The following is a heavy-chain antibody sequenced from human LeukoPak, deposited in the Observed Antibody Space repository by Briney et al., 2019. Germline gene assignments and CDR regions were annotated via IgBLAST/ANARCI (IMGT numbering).Heavy chain of an antibody. Sequence: GGSLRLSCVASEFTFSSYWMSWVRQAPGKGLEWVANIKQDGSETYYVGSVKGRFTISRDNAKNSLYLQMNNLRAEDTAVYYCARRQSYTSGWTTSPFDYWGQGTLVTVSS. CDR2: IKQDGSET. J-gene: IGHJ4*02. D-gene: IGHD6-19*01. CDR3: ARRQSYTSGWTTSPFDY. V-gene: IGHV3-7*01. CDR1: EFTFSSYW.